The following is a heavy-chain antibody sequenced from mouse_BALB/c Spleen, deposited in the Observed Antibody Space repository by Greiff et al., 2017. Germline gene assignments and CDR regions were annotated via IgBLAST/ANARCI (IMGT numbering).Heavy chain of an antibody. CDR2: IWAGGST. D-gene: IGHD1-2*01. CDR1: GFSLTSYG. V-gene: IGHV2-9*02. J-gene: IGHJ3*01. Sequence: VQVVESGPGLVAPSQSLSITCTVSGFSLTSYGVHWVRQPPGKGLEWLGVIWAGGSTNYNSALMSRLSISKDNSKSQVFLKMNSLQTDDTAMYYCARDLATTATGGFAYWGQGTLVTVSA. CDR3: ARDLATTATGGFAY.